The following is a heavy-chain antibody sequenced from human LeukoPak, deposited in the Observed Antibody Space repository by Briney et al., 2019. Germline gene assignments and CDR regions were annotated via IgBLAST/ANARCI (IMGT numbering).Heavy chain of an antibody. V-gene: IGHV3-11*01. D-gene: IGHD6-6*01. CDR3: ARSRPSRIWYFDY. J-gene: IGHJ4*02. Sequence: PGGSLRLSGAASGFTFSDYYMSWIRQAPGKGLEWVSYISSSGSTIYYADSVKGRFTISRDNAKNSLYLQMNSLRAEDTAVYYCARSRPSRIWYFDYWGQGTLVTVSS. CDR1: GFTFSDYY. CDR2: ISSSGSTI.